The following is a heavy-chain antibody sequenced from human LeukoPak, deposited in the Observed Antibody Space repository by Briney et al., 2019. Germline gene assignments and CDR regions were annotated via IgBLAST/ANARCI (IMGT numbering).Heavy chain of an antibody. CDR2: SGNAGST. CDR1: GFTLSSYA. CDR3: AKDGLQFSEWLPPLGY. D-gene: IGHD3-3*01. J-gene: IGHJ4*02. Sequence: GGFLRLSCAASGFTLSSYAMSWVRQAPGKGLEWVSLSGNAGSTYYADSVKGRFTISRDITKNTLYLQMNSLRAEDTAVYYCAKDGLQFSEWLPPLGYWGQGTLVTVSS. V-gene: IGHV3-23*01.